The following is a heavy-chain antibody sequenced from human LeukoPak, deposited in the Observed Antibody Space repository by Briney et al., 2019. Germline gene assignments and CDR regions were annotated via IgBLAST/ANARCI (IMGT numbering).Heavy chain of an antibody. V-gene: IGHV4-4*07. J-gene: IGHJ4*02. Sequence: SETLSLTCTVSGGSITTYYWIWIRQPAGKGLEWIGRIYASGRSNYNPSLQSRVTMSVDTSENQFSLKMTSVAAADTAVYYCARGRSGWNYLDYWGQGILVTVSS. D-gene: IGHD6-19*01. CDR3: ARGRSGWNYLDY. CDR2: IYASGRS. CDR1: GGSITTYY.